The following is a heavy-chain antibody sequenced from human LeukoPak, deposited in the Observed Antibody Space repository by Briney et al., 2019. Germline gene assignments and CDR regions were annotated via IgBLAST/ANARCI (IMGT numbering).Heavy chain of an antibody. CDR1: GFTFSNYG. Sequence: PGGSLRLSCVASGFTFSNYGMHWLRQAPGKGLEWVAFIRYDGSNKYYADSVKGRFTISRDNSKNTLYLQMNSLRADDTAVYYCAKDTGDIVATIFDYWGQGTLVTVSS. D-gene: IGHD5-12*01. J-gene: IGHJ4*02. CDR2: IRYDGSNK. V-gene: IGHV3-30*02. CDR3: AKDTGDIVATIFDY.